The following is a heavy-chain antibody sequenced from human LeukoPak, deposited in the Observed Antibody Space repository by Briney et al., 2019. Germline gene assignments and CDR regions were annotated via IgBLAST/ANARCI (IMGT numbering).Heavy chain of an antibody. CDR2: INPNSGGT. CDR3: AREAYSSSRYGPDY. D-gene: IGHD6-13*01. J-gene: IGHJ4*02. V-gene: IGHV1-2*02. Sequence: ASVKVSCKASGYTFTGYYMHWVRQAPGQGLEWMGWINPNSGGTNYAQKFQGRVTMTRDTSISTAYMELSRLRSDDTAVYYCAREAYSSSRYGPDYWGQGTLVTVSS. CDR1: GYTFTGYY.